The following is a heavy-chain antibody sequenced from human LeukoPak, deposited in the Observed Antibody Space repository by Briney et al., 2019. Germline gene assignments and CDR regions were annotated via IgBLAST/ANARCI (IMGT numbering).Heavy chain of an antibody. J-gene: IGHJ3*02. CDR3: ASWVKFGPYDAFDI. CDR1: NGPINTYQ. Sequence: SETLSLTCTVSNGPINTYQWSWIRQPPGKGLEWIGNIHYSGSANYNPSLKSRVTISVDTSKNQFSLKLSSVTAADTAVYYCASWVKFGPYDAFDIWGQGTMVTVSS. V-gene: IGHV4-59*12. CDR2: IHYSGSA. D-gene: IGHD3-16*01.